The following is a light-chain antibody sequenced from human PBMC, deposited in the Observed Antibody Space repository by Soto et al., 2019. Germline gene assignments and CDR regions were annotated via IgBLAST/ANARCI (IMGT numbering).Light chain of an antibody. Sequence: DIQTTQSPPSLSASMGDRITITCRASQSINTYLNWYQQKPGNAPKLLIYAASSLQSGVPSRFSGNGSGTDFTLSISSLRPEDFATYYCQQSYRTPWTFGPGTKVYIK. CDR2: AAS. J-gene: IGKJ1*01. V-gene: IGKV1-39*01. CDR3: QQSYRTPWT. CDR1: QSINTY.